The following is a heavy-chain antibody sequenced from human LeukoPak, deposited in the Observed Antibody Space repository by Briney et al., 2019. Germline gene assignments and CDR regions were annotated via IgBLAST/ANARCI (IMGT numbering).Heavy chain of an antibody. J-gene: IGHJ4*02. CDR3: ATLALEDFGVVTLGY. Sequence: GASVKVSCKVSGYTLTELSMHWVRQAPGKGLEWMGGFDPEDGETIYAQKFQGRVTMTEDTSTDTAYMELSSLRSEDTAVYYCATLALEDFGVVTLGYWGQGTLVTVSS. CDR2: FDPEDGET. D-gene: IGHD3-3*01. CDR1: GYTLTELS. V-gene: IGHV1-24*01.